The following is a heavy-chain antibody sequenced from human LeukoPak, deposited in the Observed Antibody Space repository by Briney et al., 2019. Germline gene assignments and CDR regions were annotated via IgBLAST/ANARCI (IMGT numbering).Heavy chain of an antibody. D-gene: IGHD4-17*01. CDR1: GGSFSGYY. Sequence: SETLSLTCAVYGGSFSGYYWGWIRQPPGKGLEWIGEINHSGSTNYNPSLKSRVTISVDTSKNQFSLKLSSVTAADTAVYYCARSGYGDLIDYWGQGTLVTVSS. CDR2: INHSGST. CDR3: ARSGYGDLIDY. V-gene: IGHV4-34*01. J-gene: IGHJ4*02.